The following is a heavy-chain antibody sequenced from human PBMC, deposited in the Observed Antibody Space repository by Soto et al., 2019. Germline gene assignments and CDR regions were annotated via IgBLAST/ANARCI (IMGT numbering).Heavy chain of an antibody. J-gene: IGHJ5*02. CDR1: GGSINSGNYY. D-gene: IGHD2-2*01. CDR2: ISYSGSA. V-gene: IGHV4-31*03. Sequence: SETLSLTCSVSGGSINSGNYYWSWIRQHPGKGLEWIGYISYSGSAHYNPSLRSRVFISVDTSRNQFSLKLSSVTAADTAIYYCARRRCTTTTCFDPWGQGTLVTVSS. CDR3: ARRRCTTTTCFDP.